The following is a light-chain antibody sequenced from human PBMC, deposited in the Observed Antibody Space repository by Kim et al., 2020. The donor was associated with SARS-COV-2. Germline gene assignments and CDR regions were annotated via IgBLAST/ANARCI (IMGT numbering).Light chain of an antibody. V-gene: IGKV3-20*01. Sequence: WYPGESTTLSCRASQSVSSNYLVWYQQKPGQPPTRLTYGASKRATGIPDRFSGSGSGTDFTLTISRLEPEDFAVYYCQQYGSSPYTFGQGTKLEI. CDR2: GAS. J-gene: IGKJ2*01. CDR1: QSVSSNY. CDR3: QQYGSSPYT.